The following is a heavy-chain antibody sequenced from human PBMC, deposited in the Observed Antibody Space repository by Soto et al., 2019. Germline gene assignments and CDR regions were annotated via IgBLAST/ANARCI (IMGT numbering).Heavy chain of an antibody. J-gene: IGHJ4*02. CDR3: ARDRYYYYDTSGYYSS. D-gene: IGHD3-22*01. V-gene: IGHV1-3*04. CDR1: GYSFTSHF. CDR2: INTGNGNK. Sequence: QVQLVQSGAEVKKPGASMKVSCRTSGYSFTSHFIHWVRQAPGQRLEWMGWINTGNGNKRYSENLEGRVTITRATSARTVYMELSSLRSEDTAVYYCARDRYYYYDTSGYYSSWGQGALVTVSS.